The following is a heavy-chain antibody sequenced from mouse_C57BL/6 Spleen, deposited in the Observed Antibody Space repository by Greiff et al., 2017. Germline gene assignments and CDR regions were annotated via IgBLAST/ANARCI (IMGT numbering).Heavy chain of an antibody. V-gene: IGHV1-55*01. CDR2: IYPGSGST. Sequence: VQLQQPGAELVKPGASVKMSCKASGYTFTSYWITWVKQRPGQGLEWIGDIYPGSGSTNYNEKFKSKATLTVDTSSSEAYMQLSSLTTEDSAVYYCAREGDYGSSSYAMDYWGQGTSVTVSS. D-gene: IGHD1-1*01. CDR3: AREGDYGSSSYAMDY. J-gene: IGHJ4*01. CDR1: GYTFTSYW.